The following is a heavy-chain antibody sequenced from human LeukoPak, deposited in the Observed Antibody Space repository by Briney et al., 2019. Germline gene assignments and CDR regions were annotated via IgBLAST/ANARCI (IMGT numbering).Heavy chain of an antibody. D-gene: IGHD6-6*01. CDR1: GFTVSSNY. CDR3: ARDGRGSSSSAPKLP. Sequence: PGGSLRLSCAASGFTVSSNYMSWVRQAPGKGLEWVSGISGGGVSTYYADSVKGRFTISRDNSKSTLFLQMNSLRAEDTAVYYCARDGRGSSSSAPKLPGGQGTLVTVSS. J-gene: IGHJ5*02. V-gene: IGHV3-53*01. CDR2: ISGGGVST.